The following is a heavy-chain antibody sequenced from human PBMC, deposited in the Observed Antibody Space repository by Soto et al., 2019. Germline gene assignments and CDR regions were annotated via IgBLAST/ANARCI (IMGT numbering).Heavy chain of an antibody. CDR3: AKDRYDFQHAPYYFDN. Sequence: HPGGFLRLSCAGSGFTFSSYGMHWVRQAPGKGLEWVAVIRYDGSNKYYADSVKGRFTISRDNSKNTLYLQMSSLRAEDTAVYHCAKDRYDFQHAPYYFDNWGQGTLVTVSS. CDR2: IRYDGSNK. CDR1: GFTFSSYG. D-gene: IGHD1-20*01. V-gene: IGHV3-30*18. J-gene: IGHJ4*02.